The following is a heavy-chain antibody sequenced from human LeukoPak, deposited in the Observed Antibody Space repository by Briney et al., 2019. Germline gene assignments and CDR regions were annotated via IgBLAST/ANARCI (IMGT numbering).Heavy chain of an antibody. Sequence: GGSLRLSCAASGFTFSTYWMSWVRQAPGKGLEWLANIKPDGTDKYCVDSVKGRFTISRDNARNSLYLQMNTLRAEDTAVYYCAREKRGTDAFDIWGQGTMVTVSS. D-gene: IGHD3-10*01. J-gene: IGHJ3*02. CDR2: IKPDGTDK. CDR3: AREKRGTDAFDI. V-gene: IGHV3-7*01. CDR1: GFTFSTYW.